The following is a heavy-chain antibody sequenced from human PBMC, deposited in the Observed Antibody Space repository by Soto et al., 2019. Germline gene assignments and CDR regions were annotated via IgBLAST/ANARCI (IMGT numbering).Heavy chain of an antibody. V-gene: IGHV3-48*02. CDR1: GCTFSSYS. CDR2: MSSSCSTI. J-gene: IGHJ4*02. D-gene: IGHD6-19*01. CDR3: ARDRIWFEQWLTFDC. Sequence: WGSLRRSCAASGCTFSSYSRNWVRHAPLHGLEWVSYMSSSCSTIYYADSLKGRLTISRDNAKTPLSKQMNRLRDEDTAVYYCARDRIWFEQWLTFDCWGQGNMVTVSS.